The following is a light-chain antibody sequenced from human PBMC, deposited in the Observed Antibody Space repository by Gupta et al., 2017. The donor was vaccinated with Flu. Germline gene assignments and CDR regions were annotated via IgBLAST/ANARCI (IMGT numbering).Light chain of an antibody. Sequence: RVTLSCRASQSVSNNYLAWYQQKPCQAPRLLIFGASSSATGIPDRFRGSGSGTDFTLTISRLEPEDFAVYYCQQYGSSPGYTFGQGTKLEIK. V-gene: IGKV3-20*01. J-gene: IGKJ2*01. CDR2: GAS. CDR1: QSVSNNY. CDR3: QQYGSSPGYT.